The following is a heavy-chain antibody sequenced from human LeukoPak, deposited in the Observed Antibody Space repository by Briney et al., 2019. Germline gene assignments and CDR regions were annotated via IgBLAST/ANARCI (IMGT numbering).Heavy chain of an antibody. Sequence: GESLKISCKGSGYSFTSYWIGWVRQMPGKGLEWMGIIYPGDSDTRYSPSFQGQVTISADKSISTAYLQWSSLKASDTAMYYCARHGGVLLWFGELFEIDYWGQGTLVTVSS. CDR2: IYPGDSDT. J-gene: IGHJ4*02. D-gene: IGHD3-10*01. V-gene: IGHV5-51*01. CDR1: GYSFTSYW. CDR3: ARHGGVLLWFGELFEIDY.